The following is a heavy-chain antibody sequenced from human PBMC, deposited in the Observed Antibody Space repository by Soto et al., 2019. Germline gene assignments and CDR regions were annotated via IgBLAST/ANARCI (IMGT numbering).Heavy chain of an antibody. V-gene: IGHV1-69*02. CDR1: GGTFNFYS. CDR2: VIPMVGMS. D-gene: IGHD3-10*01. Sequence: QVQLVQSGAEVKKPGSSVKVSCTASGGTFNFYSISWVRQAPGQGLEWVGRVIPMVGMSEYAQKFQGRVTITAYKSTSTAYMNLLSLRSEDTAVYHRATNYGSGSAPFDYWGQGALGTVSS. CDR3: ATNYGSGSAPFDY. J-gene: IGHJ4*02.